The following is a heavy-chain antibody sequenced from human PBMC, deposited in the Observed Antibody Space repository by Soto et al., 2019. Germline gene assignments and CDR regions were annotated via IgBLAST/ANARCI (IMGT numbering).Heavy chain of an antibody. CDR2: ISYDGSNK. CDR1: GFTFSSYA. CDR3: AREVVAATLSPNFDY. Sequence: QVQLVESGGGVVQPGRSLRLSCAASGFTFSSYAMHWVRQAPGKGLEWVAVISYDGSNKYYADSVKGRFTISRDNSKNTLYLQMNSLRAEDTAVYYCAREVVAATLSPNFDYWGQGTLVTVSS. D-gene: IGHD2-15*01. V-gene: IGHV3-30-3*01. J-gene: IGHJ4*02.